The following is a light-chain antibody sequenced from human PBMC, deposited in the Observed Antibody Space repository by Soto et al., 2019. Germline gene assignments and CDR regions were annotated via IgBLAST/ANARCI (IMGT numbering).Light chain of an antibody. J-gene: IGLJ2*01. CDR1: SGDIGSYTY. CDR2: EVT. CDR3: SSYTTNSPPVV. V-gene: IGLV2-14*01. Sequence: QSVLTQPASVSGSPGQSITISCTGTSGDIGSYTYVSWYQQYPGEAPKLLISEVTNRPSGVSNRFSGSKSGNTASLTISGLQAEDEAHYYCSSYTTNSPPVVFGGGTKLTVL.